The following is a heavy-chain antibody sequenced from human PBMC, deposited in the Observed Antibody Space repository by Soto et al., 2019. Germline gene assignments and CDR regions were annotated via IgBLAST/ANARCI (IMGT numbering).Heavy chain of an antibody. D-gene: IGHD2-15*01. V-gene: IGHV3-72*01. CDR1: GFIFSDHY. CDR2: SKNKANSYTT. CDR3: TSAVSATRASGLDV. J-gene: IGHJ6*02. Sequence: EVQLVASGGGLVQPGGSLRLSCAASGFIFSDHYMDWVRQAPGKGLEWLGRSKNKANSYTTDYAASVKGRFTVSRDDSKNSLYLQMNSLKNEDSAVYYCTSAVSATRASGLDVWGQGTTVTVSS.